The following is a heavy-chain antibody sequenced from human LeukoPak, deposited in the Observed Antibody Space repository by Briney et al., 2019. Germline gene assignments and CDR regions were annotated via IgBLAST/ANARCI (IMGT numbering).Heavy chain of an antibody. D-gene: IGHD1-7*01. CDR2: ISGSGGST. J-gene: IGHJ5*02. Sequence: GSLRLSFAASGFTFSSYAMSWVRPAPGKGLEWVSAISGSGGSTYYADSVKGRFTISRDNSKNTLYLQMNSLRAEDTAVYYCAKMGELDWFDPWGQGTLVTVSS. V-gene: IGHV3-23*01. CDR1: GFTFSSYA. CDR3: AKMGELDWFDP.